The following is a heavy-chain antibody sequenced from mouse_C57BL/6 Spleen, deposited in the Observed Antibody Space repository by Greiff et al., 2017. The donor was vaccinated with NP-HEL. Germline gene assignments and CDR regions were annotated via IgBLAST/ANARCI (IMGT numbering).Heavy chain of an antibody. D-gene: IGHD2-5*01. CDR1: GFTFSSYA. CDR2: ISSGGDYI. Sequence: EVRLVESGEGLVKPGGFLKLSCAASGFTFSSYAMSWVRQTPEKRLEWVAYISSGGDYIYYADTVKGRFTISRDNARNNLYLQMSSLKSEDTAMYYCTSNSNYYAMDYWGQGTSVTVSS. CDR3: TSNSNYYAMDY. J-gene: IGHJ4*01. V-gene: IGHV5-9-1*02.